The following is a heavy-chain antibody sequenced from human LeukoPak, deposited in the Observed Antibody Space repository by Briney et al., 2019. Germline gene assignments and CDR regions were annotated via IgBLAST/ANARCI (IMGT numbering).Heavy chain of an antibody. CDR1: GGTFSSYA. J-gene: IGHJ3*02. CDR3: ASRAYCGGDCWENDAFDI. CDR2: IIPIFGTA. Sequence: GASVKVSCKASGGTFSSYAISWVRQAPGQGLEWMGGIIPIFGTANYAQKFQGRVTITADESTGTAYMELSSLRSEDTAVYCCASRAYCGGDCWENDAFDIWGQGTMVTVSS. V-gene: IGHV1-69*01. D-gene: IGHD2-21*02.